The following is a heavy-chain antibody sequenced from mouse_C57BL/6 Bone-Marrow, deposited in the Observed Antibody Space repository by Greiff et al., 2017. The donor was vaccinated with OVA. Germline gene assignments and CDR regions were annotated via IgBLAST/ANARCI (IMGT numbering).Heavy chain of an antibody. Sequence: DVQLQESGGGLVKPGGSLKLSCAASGFTFSSYAMSWVRQTPEKRLEWVATISDGGSYTYYPDNVKGRFTISRDNAKNNLYLQMSHLKSEDTAMYYCARDAPMGYFDYWGQGTTLTVSS. J-gene: IGHJ2*01. V-gene: IGHV5-4*01. CDR2: ISDGGSYT. CDR3: ARDAPMGYFDY. CDR1: GFTFSSYA.